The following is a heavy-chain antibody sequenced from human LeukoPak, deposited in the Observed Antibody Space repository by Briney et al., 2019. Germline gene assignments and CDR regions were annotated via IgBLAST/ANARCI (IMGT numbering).Heavy chain of an antibody. D-gene: IGHD1-26*01. CDR3: ARFSGSYGFVY. CDR2: IYYSGST. CDR1: GGSISSYY. J-gene: IGHJ4*02. Sequence: SETLSLTCTVSGGSISSYYWSWIRQPPGKGLEWIGYIYYSGSTSYNPSLKSRVTISVDTSKNQFSLKLSSVTAADTAVYYCARFSGSYGFVYWGQGTLVTVSS. V-gene: IGHV4-59*08.